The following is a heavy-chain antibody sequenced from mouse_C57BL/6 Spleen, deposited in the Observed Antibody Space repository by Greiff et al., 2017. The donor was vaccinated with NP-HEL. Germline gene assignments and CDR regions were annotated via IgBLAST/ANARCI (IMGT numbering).Heavy chain of an antibody. CDR2: IWSGGST. Sequence: VKLVESGPGLVQPSQSLSITCTASGFSLTSYGVHWVRQSPGKGLEWLGVIWSGGSTDYNAAFISRLSISKDNSKSQVFFKMNRLQADDTAIYYCARNEGYAMDYWGQGTSVTVSS. J-gene: IGHJ4*01. V-gene: IGHV2-2*01. CDR1: GFSLTSYG. CDR3: ARNEGYAMDY.